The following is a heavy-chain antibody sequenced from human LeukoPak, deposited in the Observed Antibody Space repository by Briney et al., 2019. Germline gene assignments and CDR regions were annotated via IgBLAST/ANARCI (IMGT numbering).Heavy chain of an antibody. V-gene: IGHV1-18*01. J-gene: IGHJ4*02. CDR3: ARRSSFGYYDSSGYLDY. CDR1: GYTFTSYG. CDR2: ISAYNGNT. D-gene: IGHD3-22*01. Sequence: GASVKVSCKASGYTFTSYGITWVRQAPGQGLEWMGWISAYNGNTNYAQKIQARVTMTTDTSTSTAYMELRSLRSDDTAVYYCARRSSFGYYDSSGYLDYWGQGTLVTVSS.